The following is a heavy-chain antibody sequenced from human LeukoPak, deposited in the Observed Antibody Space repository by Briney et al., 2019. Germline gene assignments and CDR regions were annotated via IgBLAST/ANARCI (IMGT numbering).Heavy chain of an antibody. Sequence: GASVKVSCKASGGTFSSYAISWVRQAPGQGLEWMGRIIPIFGIANYAQKFQGRVTITADKSTSTAYMELSSLRSEDTAVYYCARATRGYEMGYWGQGTLVTVSS. CDR3: ARATRGYEMGY. CDR1: GGTFSSYA. J-gene: IGHJ4*02. CDR2: IIPIFGIA. D-gene: IGHD5-18*01. V-gene: IGHV1-69*04.